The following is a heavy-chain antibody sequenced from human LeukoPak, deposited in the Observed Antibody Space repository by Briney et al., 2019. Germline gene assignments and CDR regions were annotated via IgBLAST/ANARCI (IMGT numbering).Heavy chain of an antibody. CDR2: IYSGGST. J-gene: IGHJ4*02. Sequence: GGSLRLSCAASGFTFTAYAMSWVRQAPGKGLEWVSLIYSGGSTYYADSVKGRFTISRDNSKNTLYLQMNSLRAEDTAVYYGARGPSGYHNTGGQGTLVTVSS. V-gene: IGHV3-66*01. D-gene: IGHD5-12*01. CDR3: ARGPSGYHNT. CDR1: GFTFTAYA.